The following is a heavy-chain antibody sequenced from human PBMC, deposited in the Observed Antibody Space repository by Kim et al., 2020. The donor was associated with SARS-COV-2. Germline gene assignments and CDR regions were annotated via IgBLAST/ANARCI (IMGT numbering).Heavy chain of an antibody. J-gene: IGHJ4*02. D-gene: IGHD1-26*01. V-gene: IGHV3-21*01. CDR2: ISSSSSYI. Sequence: GGSLRLSCAASGFTFSSYSMNWVRQAPGKGLEWVSSISSSSSYIYYADSVKGRFTISRDNAKNSLYLQMNSLRAEDTAVYYCAREWFIAGFDYWGQGNLVTVSS. CDR3: AREWFIAGFDY. CDR1: GFTFSSYS.